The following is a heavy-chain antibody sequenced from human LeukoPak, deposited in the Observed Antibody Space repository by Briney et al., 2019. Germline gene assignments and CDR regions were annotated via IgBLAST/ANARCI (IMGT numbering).Heavy chain of an antibody. V-gene: IGHV3-74*01. CDR2: INTDGSST. J-gene: IGHJ4*02. CDR1: GFTFSSYW. D-gene: IGHD2-15*01. Sequence: GGSLRLSCAASGFTFSSYWMHWVRQAPGKGLVWVSRINTDGSSTSYADSVKGRFTISRDNAKNTLYLQMSSLRAEDTAVYYCARVQTGRWHFDYWGQGTLATVSS. CDR3: ARVQTGRWHFDY.